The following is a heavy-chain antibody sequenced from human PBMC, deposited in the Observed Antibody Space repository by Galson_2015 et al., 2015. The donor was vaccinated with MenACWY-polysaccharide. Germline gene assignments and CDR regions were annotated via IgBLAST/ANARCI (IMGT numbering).Heavy chain of an antibody. CDR3: ARGHLGLGL. D-gene: IGHD7-27*01. CDR1: GFTFKNYW. J-gene: IGHJ6*02. V-gene: IGHV3-7*01. CDR2: IKKDGSEK. Sequence: SLRLSCAASGFTFKNYWMSWIRQAPGKGLEWVANIKKDGSEKYYVDSVKGRFTISRDNAKDSLYLQMNSLRADDTAVYFCARGHLGLGLWGQGTTVTVSS.